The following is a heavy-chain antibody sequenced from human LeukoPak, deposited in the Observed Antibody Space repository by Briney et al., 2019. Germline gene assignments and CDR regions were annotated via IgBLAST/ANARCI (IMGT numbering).Heavy chain of an antibody. D-gene: IGHD2-15*01. Sequence: GASVKVSCKASGGTFSSYAISWVRQAPGQGLEWMGRIIPILGIANYAQKFQGRVTITADKSTSTAYMELSSLRSEDTAVYYCARVYCSGGSCYGGGDYWGQGTLVTVSS. CDR1: GGTFSSYA. CDR2: IIPILGIA. J-gene: IGHJ4*01. V-gene: IGHV1-69*04. CDR3: ARVYCSGGSCYGGGDY.